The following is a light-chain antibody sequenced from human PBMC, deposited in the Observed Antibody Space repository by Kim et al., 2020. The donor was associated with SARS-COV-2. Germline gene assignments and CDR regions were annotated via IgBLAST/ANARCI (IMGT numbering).Light chain of an antibody. CDR3: QAWDSSTYV. V-gene: IGLV3-1*01. Sequence: SVSPGQTASITCSGDKLGDKYACWYQQKPGQSPVLVIYQDRKRPSGIPERFSGSNSGNTATLTISGTQAMDEADYYCQAWDSSTYVFGTGTKVTVL. CDR1: KLGDKY. J-gene: IGLJ1*01. CDR2: QDR.